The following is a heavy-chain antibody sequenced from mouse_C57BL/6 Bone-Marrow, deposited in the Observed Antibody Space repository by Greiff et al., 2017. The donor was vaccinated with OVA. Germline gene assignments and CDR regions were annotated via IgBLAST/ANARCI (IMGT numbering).Heavy chain of an antibody. Sequence: VQLKQSVAELVRPGASVKLSCTASGFNIKNTYMHWVKQRPEQGLEWIGRIDPANGNTKYAPKFQGKATITADTSSNTAYLHLCSLTSEDTAILYCGADDYFDYGGQGTTLTVSS. CDR1: GFNIKNTY. D-gene: IGHD2-3*01. CDR3: GADDYFDY. V-gene: IGHV14-3*01. J-gene: IGHJ2*01. CDR2: IDPANGNT.